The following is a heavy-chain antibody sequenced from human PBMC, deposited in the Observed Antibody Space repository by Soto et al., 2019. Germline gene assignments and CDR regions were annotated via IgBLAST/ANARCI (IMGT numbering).Heavy chain of an antibody. CDR3: ARDRGMLRGYYFDY. CDR2: SSSSGGST. D-gene: IGHD2-15*01. V-gene: IGHV3-23*01. J-gene: IGHJ4*01. Sequence: GGSRRLSCAASGFTLSSYAMSWVRQAPRKGRGWGSASSSSGGSTYYANSVKGRFTISRDTSTNTLYPQIKSLRAEDNAVYSFARDRGMLRGYYFDYWGHRALVSVPP. CDR1: GFTLSSYA.